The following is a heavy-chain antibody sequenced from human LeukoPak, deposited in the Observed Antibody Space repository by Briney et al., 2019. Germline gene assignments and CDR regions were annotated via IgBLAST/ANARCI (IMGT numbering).Heavy chain of an antibody. Sequence: GGSLRLSCAASGFTFRNYNMDWVRQAPGKGLEWVSSINSSSGYIYYADSVKGRFTISRDNAKNSLYLQMNSLRAEDTAVYYCARDATMVPLYYYYYMDVWGKGTTVTVSS. CDR2: INSSSGYI. CDR1: GFTFRNYN. CDR3: ARDATMVPLYYYYYMDV. D-gene: IGHD3-10*01. J-gene: IGHJ6*03. V-gene: IGHV3-21*01.